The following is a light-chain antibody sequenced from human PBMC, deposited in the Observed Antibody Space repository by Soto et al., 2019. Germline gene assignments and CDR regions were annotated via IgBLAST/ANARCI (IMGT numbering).Light chain of an antibody. J-gene: IGLJ2*01. CDR3: ASWDDSLDGWL. CDR2: DSV. CDR1: SSNIGTNT. Sequence: QSVLTQPPSASETPGQSVTISCSGSSSNIGTNTVHWYQQLPATTPRLVIYDSVQRRSGVPDRFSGSKSGTSASLAISGRQSDDEADYYCASWDDSLDGWLFGGGTKLTVL. V-gene: IGLV1-44*01.